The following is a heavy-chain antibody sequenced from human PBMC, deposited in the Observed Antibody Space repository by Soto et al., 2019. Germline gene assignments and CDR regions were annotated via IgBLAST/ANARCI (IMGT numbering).Heavy chain of an antibody. Sequence: KVSCKASGGTFSSYAISWVRQAPGQGLEWMGGIIPIFGTANYAQKFQGRVTITADKSTSTAYMELSSLRSEDTAVYYCASQASSGYIDYWGQGTLVTVSS. CDR2: IIPIFGTA. V-gene: IGHV1-69*06. CDR1: GGTFSSYA. CDR3: ASQASSGYIDY. D-gene: IGHD6-6*01. J-gene: IGHJ4*02.